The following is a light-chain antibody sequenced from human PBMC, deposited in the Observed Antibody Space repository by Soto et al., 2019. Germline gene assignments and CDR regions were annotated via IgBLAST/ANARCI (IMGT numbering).Light chain of an antibody. V-gene: IGKV3-20*01. CDR1: QSVSSSY. CDR2: GAS. Sequence: EIVLTQSPGTLSLSPGERATLSCRASQSVSSSYLAWYQQKPGQAPRLLIYGASSRATGIPDRFRGSGSGTDFTLTISRLEPEELVVYYCQQYGSAPLYTCGQGTKLEIK. J-gene: IGKJ2*01. CDR3: QQYGSAPLYT.